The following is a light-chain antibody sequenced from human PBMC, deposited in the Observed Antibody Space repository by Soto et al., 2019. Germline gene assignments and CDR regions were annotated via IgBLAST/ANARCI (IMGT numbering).Light chain of an antibody. CDR1: SSTIGSNT. V-gene: IGLV1-44*01. J-gene: IGLJ1*01. Sequence: QYVLTQPPSASGTPGQRVTISCSGSSSTIGSNTVNWFQQLPGTAPKLLIYTNNQRPSGVPDRFSGSKSGTSASLAISGLQSEDEADYYCAAWDDSLNAYVFGTGTKLTVL. CDR3: AAWDDSLNAYV. CDR2: TNN.